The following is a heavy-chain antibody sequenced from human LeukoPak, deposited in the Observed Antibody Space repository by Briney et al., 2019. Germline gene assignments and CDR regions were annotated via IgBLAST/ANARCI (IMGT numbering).Heavy chain of an antibody. CDR3: AVSYSSSWGSFDY. CDR2: INPNSGDT. J-gene: IGHJ4*02. V-gene: IGHV1-2*02. CDR1: GYTFTGYY. Sequence: GASVKVSCKASGYTFTGYYMHWVRQAPGQGLEWMGWINPNSGDTNYAQKFQGRVTMTRDTSISTAYMELSSLRSDDTAVYYCAVSYSSSWGSFDYWGQGTLVTVSS. D-gene: IGHD6-13*01.